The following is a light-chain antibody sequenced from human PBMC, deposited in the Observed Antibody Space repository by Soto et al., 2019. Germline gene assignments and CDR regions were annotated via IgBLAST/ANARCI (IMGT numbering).Light chain of an antibody. J-gene: IGLJ2*01. CDR2: EVS. CDR1: SSDIGYYNY. CDR3: SSYTSSTTLV. V-gene: IGLV2-14*01. Sequence: QSALTQPASVSGSPGQSITISCTGTSSDIGYYNYVSWYQQYPGKAPKLMIYEVSNRPSGVSHRFSGSKSGNTASLTISGLQAEDEADYYCSSYTSSTTLVFGGGTKLTVL.